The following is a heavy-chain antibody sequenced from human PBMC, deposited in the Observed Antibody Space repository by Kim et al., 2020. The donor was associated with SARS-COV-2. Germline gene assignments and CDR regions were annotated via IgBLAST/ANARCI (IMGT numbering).Heavy chain of an antibody. Sequence: ASVKVSCKASGYTFTSYYMHWVRQAPGQGLEWMGIINPSGGSTSYAQKFQGRVTMTRDTSTSTVYMELSSLRSEDTAVYYCARAGFLVLPAFYYYGMDVWGQGTTVTVSS. V-gene: IGHV1-46*01. D-gene: IGHD2-2*01. CDR1: GYTFTSYY. J-gene: IGHJ6*02. CDR2: INPSGGST. CDR3: ARAGFLVLPAFYYYGMDV.